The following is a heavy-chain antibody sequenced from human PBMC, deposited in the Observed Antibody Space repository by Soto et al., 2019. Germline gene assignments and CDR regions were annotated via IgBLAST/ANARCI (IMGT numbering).Heavy chain of an antibody. CDR2: IYYSGST. Sequence: SETLSLTCTVSGGSISSYYWSWIRQPPGKGLEWIGYIYYSGSTNYNPSLKSRAIISVDTSKNQFSLKLTSVTAEDTAVYYCFTSNWFDPWGQGTLVTVSS. D-gene: IGHD2-2*01. CDR3: FTSNWFDP. V-gene: IGHV4-59*12. J-gene: IGHJ5*02. CDR1: GGSISSYY.